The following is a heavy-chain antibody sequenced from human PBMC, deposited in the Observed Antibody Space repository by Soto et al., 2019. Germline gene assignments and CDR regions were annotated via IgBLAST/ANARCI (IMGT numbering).Heavy chain of an antibody. Sequence: GSLRLSCEASGFQFSVYWMSWVRQAPGKRLEWVANIKQDEREKYYVDSVRGRFTISRDNAKNSVYLQMNSLTAEDSAVYYCARDPYDNSGSYFNAQLDYWGQGTLVTVSS. CDR3: ARDPYDNSGSYFNAQLDY. D-gene: IGHD3-22*01. CDR1: GFQFSVYW. V-gene: IGHV3-7*01. J-gene: IGHJ4*02. CDR2: IKQDEREK.